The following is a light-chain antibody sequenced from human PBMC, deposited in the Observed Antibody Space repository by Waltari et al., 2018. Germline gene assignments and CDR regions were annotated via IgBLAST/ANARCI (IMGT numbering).Light chain of an antibody. CDR2: RNN. V-gene: IGLV1-47*01. Sequence: QSVLTQPPSASGTPGQRVAISCSGSSPNIGSKCVYWYQPLPGTAPELLIYRNNQRPSGVPVRISGSKSGTSPSLAVSGLRSEDEADFYCAAWDDSLSTWVFGGGTKLTVL. CDR1: SPNIGSKC. J-gene: IGLJ3*02. CDR3: AAWDDSLSTWV.